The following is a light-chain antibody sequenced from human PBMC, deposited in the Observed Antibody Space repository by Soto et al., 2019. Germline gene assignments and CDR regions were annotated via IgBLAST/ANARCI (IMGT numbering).Light chain of an antibody. CDR1: PSNIGSNT. Sequence: LTQPPSASGTPGQRVTISCSGSPSNIGSNTVSWYQQFSGSAPRLIMYRDYRRPSGVPDRFSGSKSGTSASLAISGLQSEDEAIFYCAAWDDSLSGHVVFGGGTQLTVL. J-gene: IGLJ2*01. CDR3: AAWDDSLSGHVV. V-gene: IGLV1-44*01. CDR2: RDY.